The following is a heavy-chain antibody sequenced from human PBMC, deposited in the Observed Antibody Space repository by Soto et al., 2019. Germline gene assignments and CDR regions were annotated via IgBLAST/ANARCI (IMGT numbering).Heavy chain of an antibody. CDR2: IYHSGST. CDR3: ARVAAAGNFDY. Sequence: PSETLSLTCAASGRSISSGGYSWSWIRQPPGQGLEWIGYIYHSGSTYYNPSLKSRVTISVDRSKNQFSLKLSSVTAADTAVYYCARVAAAGNFDYWGQGTLVTVSS. D-gene: IGHD6-13*01. V-gene: IGHV4-30-2*01. J-gene: IGHJ4*02. CDR1: GRSISSGGYS.